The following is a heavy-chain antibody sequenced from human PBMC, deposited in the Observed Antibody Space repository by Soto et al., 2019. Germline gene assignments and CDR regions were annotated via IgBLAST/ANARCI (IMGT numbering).Heavy chain of an antibody. Sequence: QVQLVESGGGVVQPGRSLRRSCAASGFTFSSYGMHWVRQAPGKGLEWVAVISYDGSNKYYADSVKGRFTISRDNSKNTLYLQMNSLRAEDTALYYCAKGHGTTWYGMDVWGQVTTVTVSS. J-gene: IGHJ6*02. CDR3: AKGHGTTWYGMDV. D-gene: IGHD1-7*01. CDR1: GFTFSSYG. V-gene: IGHV3-30*18. CDR2: ISYDGSNK.